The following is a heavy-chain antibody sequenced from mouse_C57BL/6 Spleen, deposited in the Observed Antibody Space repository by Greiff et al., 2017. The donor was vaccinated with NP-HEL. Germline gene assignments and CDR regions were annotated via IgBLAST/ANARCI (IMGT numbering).Heavy chain of an antibody. V-gene: IGHV1-59*01. Sequence: QVQLQQSGAELVRPGTSVKLSCKASGYTFTSYWMHWVKQRPGQGLEWIGVIDPSDSYTNYNQKFKGKATLTVDTSSSTAYMQLSSLTSEDSAVYYCADYGAYWGQGTLVTVSA. D-gene: IGHD1-1*02. CDR2: IDPSDSYT. J-gene: IGHJ3*01. CDR3: ADYGAY. CDR1: GYTFTSYW.